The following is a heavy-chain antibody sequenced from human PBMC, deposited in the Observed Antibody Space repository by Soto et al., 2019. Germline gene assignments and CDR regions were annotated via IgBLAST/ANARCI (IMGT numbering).Heavy chain of an antibody. CDR2: VTANGGST. Sequence: EVQLLESGGGFVQPGGSLRLSCAATGFTFSVYAMTWVRQAPGKGLEWVSAVTANGGSTYSADSVKGRFTISRDNSKNKLFLQMTRLRAEDTAFYYCASLGVGDWANYYYYYGMDVWGHGTTVTVSS. V-gene: IGHV3-23*01. CDR1: GFTFSVYA. J-gene: IGHJ6*02. CDR3: ASLGVGDWANYYYYYGMDV. D-gene: IGHD2-21*02.